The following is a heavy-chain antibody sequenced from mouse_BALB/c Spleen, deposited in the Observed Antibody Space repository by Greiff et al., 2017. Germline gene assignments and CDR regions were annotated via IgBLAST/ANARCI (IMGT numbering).Heavy chain of an antibody. D-gene: IGHD1-1*01. CDR1: GYTFTSYN. V-gene: IGHV1-12*01. J-gene: IGHJ2*01. Sequence: QVQLQQPGAELVKPGASVKMSCKASGYTFTSYNMHWVKQTPGQGLEWIGAIYPGNGDTSYNQKFKGKATLTADKSSSTAYMQLSSLTSEDSAVYYCARIHYYGSSLDYWGQGTTLTVSS. CDR2: IYPGNGDT. CDR3: ARIHYYGSSLDY.